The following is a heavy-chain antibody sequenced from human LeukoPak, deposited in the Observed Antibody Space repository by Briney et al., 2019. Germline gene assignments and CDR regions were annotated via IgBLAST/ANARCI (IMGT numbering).Heavy chain of an antibody. V-gene: IGHV3-23*01. CDR1: GFPFSNYA. Sequence: GGSLRLSCTASGFPFSNYAMSWVRQAPGKGLEWASAIGGSGGSTYYADSVKGRFTISRDNSKNTLYLQMNSLGAEDTALYYCASPQLQYFDWFTPPLGYWGQGSLVTVSS. D-gene: IGHD3-9*01. J-gene: IGHJ4*02. CDR3: ASPQLQYFDWFTPPLGY. CDR2: IGGSGGST.